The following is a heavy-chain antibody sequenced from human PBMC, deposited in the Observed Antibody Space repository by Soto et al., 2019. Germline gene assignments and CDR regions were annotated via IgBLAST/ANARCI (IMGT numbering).Heavy chain of an antibody. D-gene: IGHD1-26*01. Sequence: EVQLLESGGGLVQPGGSLRLSCAASGFTFSSYAMRWVRQAPGKGLEWVSAIRGSGGSMYYADSVKGRFTISRDNSKNTLYLQMTSLRAEDTAVYYCARRGSGSYYDYWGQGTLVTVSS. CDR2: IRGSGGSM. CDR1: GFTFSSYA. J-gene: IGHJ4*02. V-gene: IGHV3-23*01. CDR3: ARRGSGSYYDY.